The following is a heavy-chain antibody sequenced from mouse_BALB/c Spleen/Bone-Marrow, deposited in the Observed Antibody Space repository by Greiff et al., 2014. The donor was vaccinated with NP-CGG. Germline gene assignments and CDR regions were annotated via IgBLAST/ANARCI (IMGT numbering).Heavy chain of an antibody. CDR3: ARGSPY. Sequence: VQLQESGAELLKPGASVKSSCKTSGYTFTNYYIYWVKQRPGQGLEWIGEINPRNGGTNFNERFKSKATLTVDKSSTTAYILLTSLTSEDSAVYYCARGSPYWGQGTLVTVSA. CDR1: GYTFTNYY. J-gene: IGHJ3*01. CDR2: INPRNGGT. V-gene: IGHV1S81*02. D-gene: IGHD6-2*01.